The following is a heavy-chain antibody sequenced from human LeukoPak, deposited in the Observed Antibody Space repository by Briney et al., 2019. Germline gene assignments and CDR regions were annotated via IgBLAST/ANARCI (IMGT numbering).Heavy chain of an antibody. CDR3: AKDRSRGWYEVAYFDY. V-gene: IGHV3-66*01. J-gene: IGHJ4*02. D-gene: IGHD6-19*01. CDR1: EFSVGSNY. Sequence: GGSLRLSCAASEFSVGSNYMTWVRQAPGKGLEWVPLIYSGGSAYYADSVKGRFTISRDNSKNTLYLQMNSLRAEDTAVYYCAKDRSRGWYEVAYFDYWGQGTLVTVSS. CDR2: IYSGGSA.